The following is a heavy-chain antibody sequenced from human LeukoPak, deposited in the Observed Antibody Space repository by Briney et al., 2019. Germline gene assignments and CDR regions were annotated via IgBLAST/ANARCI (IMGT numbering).Heavy chain of an antibody. CDR3: ARGRGEAAGLDH. D-gene: IGHD6-13*01. V-gene: IGHV4-34*01. Sequence: SETLSLTCAVSGGGSFSDYSWNWIRQSPGRGLEWVGEITHAAILNYNPSLKGRVAISVDTSKSQVSLKLDSMTAADTAMYYCARGRGEAAGLDHWGQGTLVTVSS. CDR1: GGGSFSDYS. CDR2: ITHAAIL. J-gene: IGHJ4*02.